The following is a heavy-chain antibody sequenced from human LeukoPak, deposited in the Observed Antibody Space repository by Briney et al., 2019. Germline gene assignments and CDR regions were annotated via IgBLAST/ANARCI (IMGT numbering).Heavy chain of an antibody. V-gene: IGHV3-23*01. Sequence: GGSLRLSCAASGFTFSSYAMSWVRQAPGKGLEWVSYISDSGRTTFYADSVRGRFTISRDNAENSLYLQMNSLRAEDTALYYCAKDSHPGSGSYYKGNFDYWGQGTLVTVSS. CDR3: AKDSHPGSGSYYKGNFDY. J-gene: IGHJ4*02. D-gene: IGHD3-10*01. CDR1: GFTFSSYA. CDR2: ISDSGRTT.